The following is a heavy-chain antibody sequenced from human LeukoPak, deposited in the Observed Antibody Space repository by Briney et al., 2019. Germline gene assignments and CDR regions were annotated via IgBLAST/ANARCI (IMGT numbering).Heavy chain of an antibody. D-gene: IGHD6-13*01. CDR1: GFTFSKFA. V-gene: IGHV3-23*01. Sequence: GGSLRLSYAASGFTFSKFAMSWVRQAPGKGPEWVSTISSSGGDTYYADSVKGRFTVSRDNSKNTLFLQMNSLRAEDTALYYCAEGSLGSWYFFDYWGQGTLVTVSS. CDR3: AEGSLGSWYFFDY. CDR2: ISSSGGDT. J-gene: IGHJ4*02.